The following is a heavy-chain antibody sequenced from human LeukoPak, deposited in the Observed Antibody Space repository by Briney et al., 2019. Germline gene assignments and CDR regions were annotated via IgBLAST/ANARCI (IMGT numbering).Heavy chain of an antibody. Sequence: SETLSLTCAVYGGSFSGYYWSWIRQPPGKGLEWIGEINHSGSTNYNPSLKSRVTISVDTSKNQFSLKLSSVTAADTAVYYCARGYGVMITFGGVLDYWGQGTLATVSS. J-gene: IGHJ4*02. D-gene: IGHD3-16*01. CDR3: ARGYGVMITFGGVLDY. CDR1: GGSFSGYY. CDR2: INHSGST. V-gene: IGHV4-34*01.